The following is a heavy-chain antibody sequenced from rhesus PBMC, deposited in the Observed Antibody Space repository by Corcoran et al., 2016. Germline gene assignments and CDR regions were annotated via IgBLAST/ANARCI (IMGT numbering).Heavy chain of an antibody. Sequence: QVQLQESGPGLVKPSETLSLTCAVSGGSISRNYWRWIRQPPGKGLDWIGYIYGSSGRTNYNPSLKSRVTISTDTSKNQCSLKRSLVTAADTAVYYCASRRGSYYYLDYWGQGVLVTVSS. CDR1: GGSISRNY. CDR2: IYGSSGRT. CDR3: ASRRGSYYYLDY. V-gene: IGHV4-160*01. D-gene: IGHD3-16*01. J-gene: IGHJ4*01.